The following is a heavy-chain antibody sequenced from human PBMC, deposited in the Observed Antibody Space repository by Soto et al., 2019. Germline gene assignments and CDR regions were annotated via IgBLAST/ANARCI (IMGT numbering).Heavy chain of an antibody. Sequence: ASVKVSCKASGYTFTSYGISWVRQAPGQGLEWMGWISAYNGNTNYAQKLQGRVTMTTDTSTSTAYMELRSLRSDDTAVYYCARGWELLRPHYHFEFWGQGTLVTVSS. CDR3: ARGWELLRPHYHFEF. CDR2: ISAYNGNT. CDR1: GYTFTSYG. V-gene: IGHV1-18*01. J-gene: IGHJ4*02. D-gene: IGHD1-26*01.